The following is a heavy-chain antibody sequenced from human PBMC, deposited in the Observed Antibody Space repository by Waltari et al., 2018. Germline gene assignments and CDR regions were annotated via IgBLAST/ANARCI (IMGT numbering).Heavy chain of an antibody. Sequence: QVQLVQSGAEVKKPGSSVKVSCKASGCTCSSYAISCVRQAPQPGLEWMGGIISTFCTANYAQMFQGRVTITPDESTSTAYMALSSLRSEDTAVYYCASGAAVAGTGHYYYGMDVSGEGTTVTVSS. J-gene: IGHJ6*04. CDR2: IISTFCTA. V-gene: IGHV1-69*05. D-gene: IGHD6-19*01. CDR3: ASGAAVAGTGHYYYGMDV. CDR1: GCTCSSYA.